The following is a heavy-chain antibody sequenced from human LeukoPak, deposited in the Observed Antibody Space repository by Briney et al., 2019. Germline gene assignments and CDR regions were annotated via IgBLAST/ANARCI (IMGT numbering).Heavy chain of an antibody. Sequence: GGSLRLSCAASGFTFSSYWMHWVRQAPGKGLVWVSRISGDGGSTTYADSVKGRFTISRDNAKNTLYLQMNSLRAEDTAVYYCARDRATAMFDYWAQGTLVTVSS. CDR2: ISGDGGST. CDR1: GFTFSSYW. V-gene: IGHV3-74*01. J-gene: IGHJ4*02. D-gene: IGHD5-18*01. CDR3: ARDRATAMFDY.